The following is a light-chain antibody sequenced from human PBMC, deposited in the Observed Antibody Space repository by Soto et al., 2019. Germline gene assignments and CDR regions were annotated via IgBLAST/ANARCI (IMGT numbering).Light chain of an antibody. CDR3: QQYKHWPLT. CDR1: QSVSSK. CDR2: DAS. Sequence: EIVMTQSPATLSVSPGERATLSCRASQSVSSKLAWYQQKPGQTPRLLIYDASTRATGIPAWFSGSGSGTEFTLTISSLQSEDFAVYYCQQYKHWPLTFGQGTRLEIK. J-gene: IGKJ5*01. V-gene: IGKV3-15*01.